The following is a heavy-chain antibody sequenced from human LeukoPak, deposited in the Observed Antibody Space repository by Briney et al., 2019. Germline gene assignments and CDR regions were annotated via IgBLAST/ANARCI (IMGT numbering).Heavy chain of an antibody. CDR1: GFIFSNYW. CDR2: IKEDGTDK. Sequence: GGSLRLSCATSGFIFSNYWMAWVRQAPGKGLEWVANIKEDGTDKNYVESLKGRFTISRDNAKNSLYLQMNNLRAEDTAIYYCARDAAYGYDRFDYWGQGILVTVSS. D-gene: IGHD5-18*01. J-gene: IGHJ4*02. V-gene: IGHV3-7*01. CDR3: ARDAAYGYDRFDY.